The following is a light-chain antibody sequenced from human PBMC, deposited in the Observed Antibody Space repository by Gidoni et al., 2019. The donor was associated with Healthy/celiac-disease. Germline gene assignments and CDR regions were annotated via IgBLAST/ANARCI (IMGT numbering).Light chain of an antibody. CDR3: QQYNNWPGT. CDR1: QSVSSN. J-gene: IGKJ1*01. Sequence: DIVMPQSPATLPVSPGERATLSCRSSQSVSSNLAWYQKKPGQAPSLLIYGEATRATGIPARFSGSGSGTEFTITISSLQSEDFAVYYCQQYNNWPGTFGQXTKVEIK. V-gene: IGKV3-15*01. CDR2: GEA.